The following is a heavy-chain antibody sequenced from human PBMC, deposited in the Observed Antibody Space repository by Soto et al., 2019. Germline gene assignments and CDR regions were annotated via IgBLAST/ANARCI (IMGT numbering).Heavy chain of an antibody. CDR2: ISYDGSNK. J-gene: IGHJ6*02. CDR1: GFTFSSYG. CDR3: AKGPLPPYSYYYVMDV. D-gene: IGHD1-26*01. V-gene: IGHV3-30*18. Sequence: GGSLRLSCAASGFTFSSYGMHWVRQAPGKGLEWVAVISYDGSNKYYADSVKGRFTISRDNSKNTLYLQMNSLRAEDTAVYYCAKGPLPPYSYYYVMDVWGQGTTVTVSS.